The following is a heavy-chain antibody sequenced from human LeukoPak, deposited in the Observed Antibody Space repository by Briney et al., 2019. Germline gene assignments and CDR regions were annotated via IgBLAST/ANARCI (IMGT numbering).Heavy chain of an antibody. V-gene: IGHV1-18*01. J-gene: IGHJ4*02. CDR2: ISAYNGNT. CDR1: GYTFTSYG. Sequence: ASMKVSCKASGYTFTSYGISWVRQAPGQGLEWMGWISAYNGNTNYAQKFQGRVTMTRDMSTSTVYMELSSLRSEDTAVYYCARELRGDIVDPWLQFRRGVIDYWGQGTLVTVSS. D-gene: IGHD5-24*01. CDR3: ARELRGDIVDPWLQFRRGVIDY.